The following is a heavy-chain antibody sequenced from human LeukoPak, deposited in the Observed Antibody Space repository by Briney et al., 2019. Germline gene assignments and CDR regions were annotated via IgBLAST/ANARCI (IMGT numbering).Heavy chain of an antibody. CDR3: AKTGGLERPQWAGDY. Sequence: GGSLRLSCAASGFGFSSYAMHWVRQAPGKGLEWVAFIRYDGSNKYYADSVKGRFTISRDNSKNTLYLQMNSLRAEDTAVYYCAKTGGLERPQWAGDYWGQGTLVTVSS. V-gene: IGHV3-30*02. D-gene: IGHD1-1*01. CDR2: IRYDGSNK. CDR1: GFGFSSYA. J-gene: IGHJ4*02.